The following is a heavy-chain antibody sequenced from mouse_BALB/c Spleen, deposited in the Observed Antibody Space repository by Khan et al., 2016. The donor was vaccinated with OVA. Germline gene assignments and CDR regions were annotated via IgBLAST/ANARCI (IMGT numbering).Heavy chain of an antibody. CDR2: IDPANGNT. J-gene: IGHJ3*01. CDR1: AFNIKDTY. D-gene: IGHD2-3*01. Sequence: EVQLVESGAELVKPGASVKLSCTASAFNIKDTYMHWVKQRPEQGLEWIGRIDPANGNTKYDPKFQGKATITADTSSNTAYLHLSSLTSEDIAVSYCASTSMIVGFTYWGQGTLVTVS. CDR3: ASTSMIVGFTY. V-gene: IGHV14-3*02.